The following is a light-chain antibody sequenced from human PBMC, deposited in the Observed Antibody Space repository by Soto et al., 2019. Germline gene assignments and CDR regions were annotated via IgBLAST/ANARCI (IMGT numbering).Light chain of an antibody. CDR3: QQRSNWPPIT. CDR1: QSVNTY. J-gene: IGKJ5*01. V-gene: IGKV3-11*01. Sequence: EIVLTQSPATLSLSPGERATLSCRASQSVNTYLAWYQQRPGQAPRLLIFDASNRAPGIPARFSGSGSVTDFTLTISSLEPEDFAVYYCQQRSNWPPITFGQGTRLEIK. CDR2: DAS.